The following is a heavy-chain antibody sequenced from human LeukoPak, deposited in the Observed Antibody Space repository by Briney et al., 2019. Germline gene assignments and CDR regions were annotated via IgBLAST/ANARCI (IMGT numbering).Heavy chain of an antibody. CDR3: ARDREQQLGNWFDP. J-gene: IGHJ5*02. V-gene: IGHV4-59*01. D-gene: IGHD6-13*01. CDR2: IYCSGSA. CDR1: GGSISTYY. Sequence: SETLSLTCTVSGGSISTYYWTWIRQPPGKGLEWIGYIYCSGSANYNPSLQSRVTISVDMSKNQFSLKLTSVTAADTAVYYCARDREQQLGNWFDPWGQGTLVTVSS.